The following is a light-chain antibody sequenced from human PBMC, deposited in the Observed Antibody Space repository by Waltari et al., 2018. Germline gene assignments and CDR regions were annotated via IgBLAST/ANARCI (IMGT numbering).Light chain of an antibody. CDR3: QQRSNWRST. J-gene: IGKJ5*01. CDR1: QSVIDY. V-gene: IGKV3-11*01. Sequence: EIVLTQSPATLSLSPGERATLSCRASQSVIDYVAWYQQKPGQAPRLLIYGASNRATGIPARFSGSGSATDFTLTISSLEPEDFAVYYCQQRSNWRSTFGQGTRLEIK. CDR2: GAS.